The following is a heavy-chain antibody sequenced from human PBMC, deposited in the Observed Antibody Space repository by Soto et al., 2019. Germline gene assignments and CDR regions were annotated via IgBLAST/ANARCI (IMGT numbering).Heavy chain of an antibody. D-gene: IGHD4-17*01. J-gene: IGHJ4*02. CDR1: GFTFSSYA. CDR2: FSGSGVST. Sequence: PGGSLILSCAASGFTFSSYAMSWVRQAAGKGLEWVSAFSGSGVSTSYAESVRGRFTISRENSKNTRYRQRNSLRSEEPAVYYCDKAKPAYGDTPYVFDYWGQGTLVTVSS. V-gene: IGHV3-23*01. CDR3: DKAKPAYGDTPYVFDY.